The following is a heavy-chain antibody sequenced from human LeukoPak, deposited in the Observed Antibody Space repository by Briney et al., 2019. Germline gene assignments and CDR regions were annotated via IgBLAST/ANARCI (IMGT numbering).Heavy chain of an antibody. CDR1: GGSFSGYY. D-gene: IGHD3-16*02. CDR2: INHSGST. V-gene: IGHV4-34*01. J-gene: IGHJ6*02. CDR3: ARGSPYDYVWGSYRSDNYYGMDV. Sequence: SETLSLTCAVYGGSFSGYYWSWIRQPPGKGLEWIGEINHSGSTNYNPSLKSRVTISVDTSKNQFSLKLSSVTAADTAVYYCARGSPYDYVWGSYRSDNYYGMDVWGQGTTVTVSS.